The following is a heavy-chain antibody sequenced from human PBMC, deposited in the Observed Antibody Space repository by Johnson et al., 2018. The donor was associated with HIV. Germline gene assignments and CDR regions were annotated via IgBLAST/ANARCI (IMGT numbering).Heavy chain of an antibody. CDR1: GFTFSTYA. V-gene: IGHV3-64*01. CDR3: AKDARPEWVSDSSGYPIHDAFDI. Sequence: VQLVESGGGLVQPGGSLRLSCVASGFTFSTYAVHWVRQAPGKGLEYVAAISSHGYTYYANSVRDSFIISIDTYKHTLYLQMGNLRADDTAVYYCAKDARPEWVSDSSGYPIHDAFDIWGQGTMVTVSS. CDR2: ISSHGYT. J-gene: IGHJ3*02. D-gene: IGHD3-22*01.